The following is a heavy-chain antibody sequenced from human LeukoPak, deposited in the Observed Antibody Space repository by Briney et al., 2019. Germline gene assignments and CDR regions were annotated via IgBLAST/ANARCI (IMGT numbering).Heavy chain of an antibody. CDR2: MNPNRGNT. D-gene: IGHD2-2*02. Sequence: ASVRVSCKASGYTFTSYDINWVRQAPGQGLEWMGWMNPNRGNTGYAQKFQGRVTMTRNTSISTAYMELSSLRSEDTAVYYCARGLVVPAAIGGYYYGMDVWGQGTTVTVSS. J-gene: IGHJ6*02. V-gene: IGHV1-8*01. CDR3: ARGLVVPAAIGGYYYGMDV. CDR1: GYTFTSYD.